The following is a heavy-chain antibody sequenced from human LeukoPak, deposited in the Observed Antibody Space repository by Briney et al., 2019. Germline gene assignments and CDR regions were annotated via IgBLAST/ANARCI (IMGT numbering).Heavy chain of an antibody. D-gene: IGHD3-22*01. V-gene: IGHV3-21*01. CDR2: ISSSSYI. CDR3: ARYYYDSSGYYPDAFDI. Sequence: GGSLRLSCAASGFTFSSYSMNWVRQAPGKGLEWVSSISSSSYIYYADSVKGRFTISRDNAKNSLYLQMNSLRAEDTAVYYCARYYYDSSGYYPDAFDIWGQGTMVTVSS. CDR1: GFTFSSYS. J-gene: IGHJ3*02.